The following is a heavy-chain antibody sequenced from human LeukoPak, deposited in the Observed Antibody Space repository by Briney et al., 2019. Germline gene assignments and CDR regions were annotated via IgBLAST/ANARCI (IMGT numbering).Heavy chain of an antibody. CDR3: AGLGMTTVTTRNY. CDR1: GFTFSSYS. Sequence: GGSLRLSCAASGFTFSSYSMNWVRQAPGKGLEWVSSISSSSSYIYYADSVKGRFTISRDNAKNSLYLQMNSLRAEDTAVYYCAGLGMTTVTTRNYWGQGTLVTVSS. V-gene: IGHV3-21*01. J-gene: IGHJ4*02. D-gene: IGHD4-17*01. CDR2: ISSSSSYI.